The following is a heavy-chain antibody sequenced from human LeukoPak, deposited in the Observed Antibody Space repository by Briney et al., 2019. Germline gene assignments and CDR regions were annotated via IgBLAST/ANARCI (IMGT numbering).Heavy chain of an antibody. Sequence: PGGSLRLSCAASGFTFRSYGMHWVRQAPGKGLEWVAVIWYDESNKSYADSVKGRFTISRDNSKNTLYLQMNSLRAEDTAVYYCARDLASSSYAEFDYWGQGTLVTVSS. D-gene: IGHD1-26*01. V-gene: IGHV3-33*01. J-gene: IGHJ4*02. CDR1: GFTFRSYG. CDR3: ARDLASSSYAEFDY. CDR2: IWYDESNK.